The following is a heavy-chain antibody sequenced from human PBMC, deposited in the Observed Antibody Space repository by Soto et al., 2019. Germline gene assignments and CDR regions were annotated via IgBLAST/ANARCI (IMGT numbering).Heavy chain of an antibody. J-gene: IGHJ4*02. CDR1: GFTVNNNY. D-gene: IGHD3-10*01. CDR3: APHAGGGGY. Sequence: EVQLVESGGGLIQPGGSLRLSCAVSGFTVNNNYMSWVRQAPGKGLEGVSVIYSGGYTAYGDSVKGRFTISRDNSKNTLYLHMNTLGADTRRVYYGAPHAGGGGYWGQGTLVTVSS. CDR2: IYSGGYT. V-gene: IGHV3-53*01.